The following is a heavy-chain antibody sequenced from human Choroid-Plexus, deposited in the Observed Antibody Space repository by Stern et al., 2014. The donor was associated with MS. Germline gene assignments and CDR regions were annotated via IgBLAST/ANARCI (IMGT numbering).Heavy chain of an antibody. CDR3: ARDQRGITIFGVVTDYYYLGMDV. V-gene: IGHV1-2*02. J-gene: IGHJ6*02. CDR2: INPNTGGT. D-gene: IGHD3-3*01. Sequence: VQLVESGAEVKKPGASVKVSCKTSGYTFTGYYIHWVRQAPGQGLEWMAWINPNTGGTNYAQKFQGRVTMSRDTSISTAYVELSSLTSDDTAVYYCARDQRGITIFGVVTDYYYLGMDVWGQGTTVTVSS. CDR1: GYTFTGYY.